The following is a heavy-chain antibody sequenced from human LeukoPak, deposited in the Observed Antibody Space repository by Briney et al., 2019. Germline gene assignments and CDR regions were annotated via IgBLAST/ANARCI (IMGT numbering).Heavy chain of an antibody. V-gene: IGHV1-2*02. CDR3: ARVLIAVAGRPFDY. CDR2: INPNSGGT. J-gene: IGHJ4*02. Sequence: ASVKVSCKASGYTFTGYYMHWARHAPRQGLEWMGWINPNSGGTNYAQKFQGRVTMTRDTSISTAYMELSRLRSDDTAVYYCARVLIAVAGRPFDYWGQGTLVTVSS. D-gene: IGHD6-19*01. CDR1: GYTFTGYY.